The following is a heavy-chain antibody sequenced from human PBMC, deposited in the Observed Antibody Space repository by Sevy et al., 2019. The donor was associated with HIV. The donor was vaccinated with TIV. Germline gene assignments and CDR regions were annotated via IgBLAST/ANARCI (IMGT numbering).Heavy chain of an antibody. CDR3: ARDPRMYGDYLLAYFDY. CDR2: IGYDGSNK. J-gene: IGHJ4*02. CDR1: GFTPSTYG. Sequence: GGSLRLSCAASGFTPSTYGMHWVRQAPGRGLEWVAVIGYDGSNKNNADSVRGRFTISRDNSKNTQFLQMDSLRGEDTAVYYCARDPRMYGDYLLAYFDYWGQGTLVTVSS. D-gene: IGHD2-8*01. V-gene: IGHV3-33*01.